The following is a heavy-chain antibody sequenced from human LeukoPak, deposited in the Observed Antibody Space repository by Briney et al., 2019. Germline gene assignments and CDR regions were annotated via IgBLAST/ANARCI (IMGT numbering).Heavy chain of an antibody. CDR3: ARLIGDRTIYDY. CDR1: GFTFRTYW. CDR2: INQGGRAK. D-gene: IGHD6-6*01. J-gene: IGHJ4*02. V-gene: IGHV3-7*01. Sequence: GGSLRLSCAASGFTFRTYWMSWVRQARGKALEGGAGINQGGRAKYYMETVTGRFTISRDTDMNSFFLQMNSLRAEDTAVYYCARLIGDRTIYDYWGQGTLVTVSS.